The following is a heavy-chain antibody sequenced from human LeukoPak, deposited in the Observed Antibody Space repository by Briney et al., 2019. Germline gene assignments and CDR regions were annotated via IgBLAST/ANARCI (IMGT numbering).Heavy chain of an antibody. D-gene: IGHD2-2*01. CDR2: SCAAVAT. Sequence: GGSLRLSRAPSGFTFSSYNMHWVRQAPGNGLEWVSASCAAVATYYPGSVKGRFTISRENAKHSLYLQLNSLRAGDTAVYYFARGDCSRTSCYSYYYYGLDVWGRGTTVTVSS. V-gene: IGHV3-13*01. CDR3: ARGDCSRTSCYSYYYYGLDV. J-gene: IGHJ6*02. CDR1: GFTFSSYN.